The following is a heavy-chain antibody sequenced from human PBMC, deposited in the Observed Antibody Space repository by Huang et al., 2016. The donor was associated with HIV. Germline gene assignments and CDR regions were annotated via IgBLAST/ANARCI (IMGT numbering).Heavy chain of an antibody. CDR2: INSDGRRS. Sequence: EVQLVESGGGLVQPGGSLRLSCAASGFTFSSYWMHWVRQAPGKGVVWVASINSDGRRSGYADSVKGRFTISRDNAKNTLYLQMNSLRAEDTAVYYCVRDPRIQSWLNYFDYWGQGTLVSVSS. D-gene: IGHD3-22*01. CDR1: GFTFSSYW. J-gene: IGHJ4*02. V-gene: IGHV3-74*01. CDR3: VRDPRIQSWLNYFDY.